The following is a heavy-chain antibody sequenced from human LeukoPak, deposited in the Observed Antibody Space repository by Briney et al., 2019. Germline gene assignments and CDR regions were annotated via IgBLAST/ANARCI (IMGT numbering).Heavy chain of an antibody. CDR1: GFAFSTYG. Sequence: GGSLRLSCAASGFAFSTYGMQWVRQAPGKGLEWVAVISYDGKVKHYTDSVKGRFTISRDNSRNTLYLQMNSLGTEDTALYYCAKEIHPRSSNGWPFDYWGQGTLVTVSS. J-gene: IGHJ4*02. V-gene: IGHV3-30*18. D-gene: IGHD6-19*01. CDR3: AKEIHPRSSNGWPFDY. CDR2: ISYDGKVK.